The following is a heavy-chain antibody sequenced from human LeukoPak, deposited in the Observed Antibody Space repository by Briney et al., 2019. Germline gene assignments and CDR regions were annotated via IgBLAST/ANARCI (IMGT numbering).Heavy chain of an antibody. CDR1: DYTLTDLS. V-gene: IGHV1-24*01. CDR2: FDPEDAEI. J-gene: IGHJ4*02. Sequence: ASVKLSCKVSDYTLTDLSMHWVRQAPGKGLEWMGGFDPEDAEIIYAQKFQGRVTMTEDTSTDTAYMELSSLRSEDTAVYYCATDLFSCSSHGDDRAFDYWGQGTLVTVSS. D-gene: IGHD2-15*01. CDR3: ATDLFSCSSHGDDRAFDY.